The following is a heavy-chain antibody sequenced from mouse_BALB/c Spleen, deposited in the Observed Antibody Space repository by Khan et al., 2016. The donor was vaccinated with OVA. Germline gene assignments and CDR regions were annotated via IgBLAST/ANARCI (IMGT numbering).Heavy chain of an antibody. CDR1: GFSLSASGMG. CDR2: IFWDDDK. V-gene: IGHV8-12*01. D-gene: IGHD2-12*01. J-gene: IGHJ3*01. Sequence: QVTLKESGPGILQPSQTLSLTCSFSGFSLSASGMGVSWIRQPSGKGLEWLAHIFWDDDKLYNPSLKSRLTISKDTSSDQVFLKITSVDTAYTATYYGTRREELQPWLSYWGQGTLVTVSA. CDR3: TRREELQPWLSY.